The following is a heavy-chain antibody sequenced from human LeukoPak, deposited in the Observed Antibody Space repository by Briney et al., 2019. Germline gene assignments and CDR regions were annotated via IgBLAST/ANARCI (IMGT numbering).Heavy chain of an antibody. CDR2: IYYSGST. CDR3: ARTLSTVTNRAFGAFDI. D-gene: IGHD4-17*01. V-gene: IGHV4-31*03. J-gene: IGHJ3*02. Sequence: PSETLSLTCTVSGGSISSGGYYWSWIRQHPGKGLEWIGYIYYSGSTYYNPSLKSRVTISVDTSKNQFSLKLSSVTAADTAVYYCARTLSTVTNRAFGAFDIWGQGTMVTVSS. CDR1: GGSISSGGYY.